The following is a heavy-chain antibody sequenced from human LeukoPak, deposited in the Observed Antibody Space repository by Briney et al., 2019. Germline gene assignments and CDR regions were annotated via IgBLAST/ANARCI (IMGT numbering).Heavy chain of an antibody. V-gene: IGHV4-30-4*08. CDR1: GGPISSGDYY. CDR3: ARDNDFWSGIKSYNWFDP. Sequence: PSETLSLTCTVSGGPISSGDYYWSWIRQPPGKGLEWIGYIYYSGSTYYNPSLKSRVTISVDTSKNQFSLKLSSVTAADTAVYYCARDNDFWSGIKSYNWFDPWGQGTLVTVSS. D-gene: IGHD3-3*01. J-gene: IGHJ5*02. CDR2: IYYSGST.